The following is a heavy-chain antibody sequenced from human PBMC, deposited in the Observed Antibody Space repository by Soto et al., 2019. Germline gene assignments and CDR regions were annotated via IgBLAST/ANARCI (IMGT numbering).Heavy chain of an antibody. J-gene: IGHJ5*02. CDR3: ASRGGIQIGEWFDP. D-gene: IGHD5-18*01. Sequence: SETLSLTCAVYGGSFSGYYWSWIRQPPGKGLEWIGEINHSGSTNYNPSLKSRVTISVDTSKNQFSLKLSSVTAADTAVYYCASRGGIQIGEWFDPWGQGTLVTVSS. V-gene: IGHV4-34*01. CDR2: INHSGST. CDR1: GGSFSGYY.